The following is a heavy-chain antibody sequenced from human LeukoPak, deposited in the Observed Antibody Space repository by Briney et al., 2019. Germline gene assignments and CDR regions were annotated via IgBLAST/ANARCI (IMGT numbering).Heavy chain of an antibody. V-gene: IGHV1-18*04. CDR1: GYTFTGYY. CDR3: ARFFPQKWELPGKWFAP. Sequence: ASVKVSCKASGYTFTGYYIHWVRQAPGQGLEWMGWISTYNGHTNYAQKVQDRVTMTRDTSTSTVYMELRSLRYDDTAVYYCARFFPQKWELPGKWFAPWGQGTLVTVSS. CDR2: ISTYNGHT. D-gene: IGHD1-26*01. J-gene: IGHJ5*02.